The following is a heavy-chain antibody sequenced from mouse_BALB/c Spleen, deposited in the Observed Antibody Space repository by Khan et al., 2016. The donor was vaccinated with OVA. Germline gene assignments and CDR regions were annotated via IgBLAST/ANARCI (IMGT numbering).Heavy chain of an antibody. CDR2: ISSLAYNF. V-gene: IGHV5-15*02. Sequence: EVELVESGGGLVQPGGSRKLSCAASGFTFSDYGMAWIRQGPGKGPEWITFISSLAYNFYYADTVTGRFTISRENAKNTLYLAMNRLRAEDTAMYYGARGGTGGVAYWGQGTLGTVSA. J-gene: IGHJ3*01. D-gene: IGHD3-1*01. CDR3: ARGGTGGVAY. CDR1: GFTFSDYG.